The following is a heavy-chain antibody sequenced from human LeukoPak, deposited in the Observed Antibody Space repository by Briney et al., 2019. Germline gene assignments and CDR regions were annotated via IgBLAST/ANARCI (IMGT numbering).Heavy chain of an antibody. CDR3: AREPRGSGASF. CDR1: GYTFTSYD. D-gene: IGHD1-26*01. Sequence: GASVKVSCKASGYTFTSYDINWVRQATGQGLEWMGWMNPNSGNTGYAQKFQGRVTISTDESTSTAYMELSSLRSEDTAVYYCAREPRGSGASFWGQGTLVTVSS. J-gene: IGHJ4*02. CDR2: MNPNSGNT. V-gene: IGHV1-8*03.